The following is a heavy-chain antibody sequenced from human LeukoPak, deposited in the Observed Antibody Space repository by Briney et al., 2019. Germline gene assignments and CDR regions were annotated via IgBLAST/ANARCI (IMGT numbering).Heavy chain of an antibody. Sequence: GGSLRLSCAASGFTFSSYWMHWVRQAPGKGLLWVSRIKTDGSSTFYADSVKGRFTISRDNAKNTLYLQMNSLRAEDTAVYYCARSDLFDFWGQGPLVTVSS. J-gene: IGHJ4*02. V-gene: IGHV3-74*01. CDR2: IKTDGSST. CDR1: GFTFSSYW. CDR3: ARSDLFDF.